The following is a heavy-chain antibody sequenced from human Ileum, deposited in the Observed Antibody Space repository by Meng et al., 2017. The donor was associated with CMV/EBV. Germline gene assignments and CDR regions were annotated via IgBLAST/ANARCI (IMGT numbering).Heavy chain of an antibody. J-gene: IGHJ4*02. CDR2: INDNGDT. D-gene: IGHD6-13*01. Sequence: VQLQQWGAGLLKPSETLSLTCAVYVGSFSVYRWSWIRQPPGKGLQWIGEINDNGDTNYDPSLNSRVTISVDTSKKQFSLRLTSVTAADTAMYYCARGDIAASLEFWDQGTLVTVSS. CDR3: ARGDIAASLEF. CDR1: VGSFSVYR. V-gene: IGHV4-34*01.